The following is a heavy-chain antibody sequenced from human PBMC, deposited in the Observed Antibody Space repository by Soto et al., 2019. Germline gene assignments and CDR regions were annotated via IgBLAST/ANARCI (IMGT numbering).Heavy chain of an antibody. D-gene: IGHD3-22*01. Sequence: ASVKVSCKASGYTFTSYGISWVRQAPGQGLEWMGWISAYNGNTNYAQKLQGRVTMTTDTSTSTAYMELRSLRSDDTAVYYCARDKLIYYDSSGYVVWGQGTLVTVSS. CDR2: ISAYNGNT. V-gene: IGHV1-18*01. CDR1: GYTFTSYG. CDR3: ARDKLIYYDSSGYVV. J-gene: IGHJ4*02.